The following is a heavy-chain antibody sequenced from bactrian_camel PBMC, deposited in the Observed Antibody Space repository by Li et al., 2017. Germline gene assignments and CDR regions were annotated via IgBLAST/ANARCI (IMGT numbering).Heavy chain of an antibody. Sequence: VQLVESGGGSVQAGGSLRLSCATSGFSFSNRYMSWVRQAPGKGLEWVSSIYSDGSHTYYADSVKGRFTISRDSAKNTVYLQINSLKSEDTALYYCATLYGGNWANPRYFGYWGQGTQVTVS. J-gene: IGHJ6*01. V-gene: IGHV3-2*01. CDR1: GFSFSNRY. CDR2: IYSDGSHT. CDR3: ATLYGGNWANPRYFGY. D-gene: IGHD6*01.